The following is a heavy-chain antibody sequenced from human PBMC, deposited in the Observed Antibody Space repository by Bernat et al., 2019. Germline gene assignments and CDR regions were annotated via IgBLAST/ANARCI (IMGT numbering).Heavy chain of an antibody. Sequence: QVQLVQSGAEVKKPGSSVKVSCKASGGTFSSYAISWVRQAPGQGPEWMGGIIPIFGTANYAQKFQGRVTITADESTSTAYMELSSLRSEDTAVYYCARVLRFLEWTSWRIAFDIWGQGTMVTVSS. CDR3: ARVLRFLEWTSWRIAFDI. D-gene: IGHD3-3*01. V-gene: IGHV1-69*01. J-gene: IGHJ3*02. CDR1: GGTFSSYA. CDR2: IIPIFGTA.